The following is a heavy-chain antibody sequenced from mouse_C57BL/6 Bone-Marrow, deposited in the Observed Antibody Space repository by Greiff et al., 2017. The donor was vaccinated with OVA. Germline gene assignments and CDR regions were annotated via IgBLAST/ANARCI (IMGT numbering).Heavy chain of an antibody. CDR2: IYPGDGDT. J-gene: IGHJ4*01. Sequence: QVQLQQSGPELVKPGASVKISCKASGYAFSSSWMNWVKQRPGKGLEWIGRIYPGDGDTNYNGKFKGKATLTAVKSSSTAYMQLSSLTSEDSAVYFCARSERRAMDYWGQGTSVTVSS. CDR3: ARSERRAMDY. CDR1: GYAFSSSW. V-gene: IGHV1-82*01.